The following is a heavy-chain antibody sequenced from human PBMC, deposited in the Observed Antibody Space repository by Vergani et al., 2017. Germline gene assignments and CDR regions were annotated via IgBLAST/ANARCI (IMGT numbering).Heavy chain of an antibody. V-gene: IGHV3-33*01. CDR3: AREQDPRGAFDI. CDR2: IWYDGSNK. J-gene: IGHJ3*02. CDR1: GFTFSSYG. Sequence: QVQLVESGGGVVQPGRSLRLSCAASGFTFSSYGMHWVRQAPGKGLGWVAVIWYDGSNKYYADSVKGRFTISRDNSKNTLYLQMNSLRAEDTAVYYCAREQDPRGAFDIWGQGTMVTVSS.